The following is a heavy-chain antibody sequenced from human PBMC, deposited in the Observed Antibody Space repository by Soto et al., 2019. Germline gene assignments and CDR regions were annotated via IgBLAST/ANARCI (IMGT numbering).Heavy chain of an antibody. D-gene: IGHD3-3*01. J-gene: IGHJ6*02. CDR1: GYTFTSYG. CDR2: ISAYNGNT. V-gene: IGHV1-18*01. CDR3: ARVGSDFWSGYYTGSPYYYYGMDV. Sequence: EASVKVSCKASGYTFTSYGISWVRQAPGQGLEWMGWISAYNGNTNYAQKLQGRVTMTTDTSTSTAYMELRSLRSDDTAVYYCARVGSDFWSGYYTGSPYYYYGMDVWGQGTTVTVSS.